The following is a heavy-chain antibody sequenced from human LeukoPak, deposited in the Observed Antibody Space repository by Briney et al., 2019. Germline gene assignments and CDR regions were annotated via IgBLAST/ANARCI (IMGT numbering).Heavy chain of an antibody. CDR2: IWSVGGAE. J-gene: IGHJ4*02. CDR3: ITPLPYSAQ. D-gene: IGHD2-21*01. V-gene: IGHV3-33*01. CDR1: GFPLSSYG. Sequence: GGSLRLSCVASGFPLSSYGMHWVRQAPGKGLEWVAVIWSVGGAEYYADSVKGRFTISRDNSKNMLFLQMNSLRAEDTAVYYCITPLPYSAQGGQGTLVTVSS.